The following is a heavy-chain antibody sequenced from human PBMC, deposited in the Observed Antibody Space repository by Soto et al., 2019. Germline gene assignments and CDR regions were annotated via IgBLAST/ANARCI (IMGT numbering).Heavy chain of an antibody. V-gene: IGHV1-18*04. CDR2: ISAYNGNT. Sequence: ASVKVSCKASGYTFTSYCISWARQAPGQGLEWMGWISAYNGNTNYAQKLQGRVTMTTDTSTSTAYMELRSLRSNDTAVYYWARAPSMTTPNWFDPWGQGTLVTVSS. J-gene: IGHJ5*02. CDR3: ARAPSMTTPNWFDP. D-gene: IGHD4-4*01. CDR1: GYTFTSYC.